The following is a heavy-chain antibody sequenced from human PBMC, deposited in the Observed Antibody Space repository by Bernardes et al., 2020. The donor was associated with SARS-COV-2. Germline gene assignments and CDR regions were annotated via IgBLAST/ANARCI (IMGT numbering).Heavy chain of an antibody. Sequence: SETLSLTCTVSGGSISSSYWSWIRQPPGPGLDWIGYIYYSGSTKYNPSLKRRVTISVDTSKNQFSLKLSSVTAADTAVYYCARGIYSYSYRPEYYFDYWGQGTLVTVSS. V-gene: IGHV4-59*01. CDR3: ARGIYSYSYRPEYYFDY. CDR1: GGSISSSY. J-gene: IGHJ4*02. D-gene: IGHD5-18*01. CDR2: IYYSGST.